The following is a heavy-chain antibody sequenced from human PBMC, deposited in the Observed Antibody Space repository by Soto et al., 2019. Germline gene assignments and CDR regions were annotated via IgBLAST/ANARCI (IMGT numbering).Heavy chain of an antibody. CDR2: IYHSGST. J-gene: IGHJ5*02. Sequence: SETLSLTCTVSGYSIRNGHYWGWIRQPPGKGLEWIGTIYHSGSTYYNPSLKSRVTISVDASENHFSLKLSSVTAADTAVYYCARVGPYCGGDCYSPPPWGQGTLVTVSS. V-gene: IGHV4-38-2*02. D-gene: IGHD2-21*02. CDR1: GYSIRNGHY. CDR3: ARVGPYCGGDCYSPPP.